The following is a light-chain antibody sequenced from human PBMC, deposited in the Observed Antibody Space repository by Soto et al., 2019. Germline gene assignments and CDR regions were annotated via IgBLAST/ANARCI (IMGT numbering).Light chain of an antibody. CDR2: GAS. CDR1: ESVASSY. CDR3: QQYGSSGT. V-gene: IGKV3-20*01. J-gene: IGKJ1*01. Sequence: EIGFSQSQATLSFSSGETATLSCMASESVASSYLAWYQQKPAQAPVLLIYGASNRATGIPDTFSGSGSGTDFTLTISRLEPEDVAVYYCQQYGSSGTFGQGTKVDNK.